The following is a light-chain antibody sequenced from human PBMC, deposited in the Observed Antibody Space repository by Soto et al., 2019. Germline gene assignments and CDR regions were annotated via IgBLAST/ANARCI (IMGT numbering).Light chain of an antibody. CDR2: GAS. CDR1: QTIRSNY. J-gene: IGKJ1*01. Sequence: ETVLTQSPGTLSLSPGERATLSCRASQTIRSNYLAWYRQTPGQAPRLLIYGASNRATGSADRFSGSGSGTDFTLIISRLEPEDFSLYYCQQYGRSPWTFGQGTKVDIK. CDR3: QQYGRSPWT. V-gene: IGKV3-20*01.